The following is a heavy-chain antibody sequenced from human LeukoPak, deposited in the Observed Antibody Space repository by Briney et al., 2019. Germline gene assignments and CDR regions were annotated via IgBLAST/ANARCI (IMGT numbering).Heavy chain of an antibody. J-gene: IGHJ4*02. CDR1: GYTFTSYD. D-gene: IGHD2-2*01. V-gene: IGHV1-8*01. CDR3: ASLGYCSSTSCQDGAAERY. CDR2: MNPNSGNT. Sequence: GASVKVSCKASGYTFTSYDINWVRQATGQGLEWMGWMNPNSGNTGYAQKFQGRVTITADKSTSTAYMELSSLRSEDTAVYYCASLGYCSSTSCQDGAAERYWGQGTLVTVSS.